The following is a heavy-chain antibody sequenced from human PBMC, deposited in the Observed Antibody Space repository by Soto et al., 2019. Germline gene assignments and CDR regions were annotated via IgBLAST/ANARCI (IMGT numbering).Heavy chain of an antibody. CDR1: RFMFSTYA. CDR2: ISGNGGST. V-gene: IGHV3-23*01. D-gene: IGHD2-15*01. CDR3: AKDLVVVSATSD. Sequence: GGSLRLSCVASRFMFSTYAMSWVRQAPGKGLEWVSTISGNGGSTWYGGSVKGRFTISRDNSRNTLYLQMNTLRAEDTAIYYCAKDLVVVSATSDWGQGTLVTVSS. J-gene: IGHJ4*02.